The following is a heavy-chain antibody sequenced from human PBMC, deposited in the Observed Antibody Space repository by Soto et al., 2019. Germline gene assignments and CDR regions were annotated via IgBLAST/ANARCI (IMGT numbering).Heavy chain of an antibody. CDR1: GGSISSGDYY. V-gene: IGHV4-30-4*01. D-gene: IGHD6-19*01. CDR3: ARGVAVAETIDY. Sequence: SETLSLTCTVSGGSISSGDYYWSWIRQPPGKGLEWIGYIYYSGSTYYNPSLKSRVTISVDTSKNQFSLKLSSVTAADTAVYYCARGVAVAETIDYWGQGTLVTVSS. J-gene: IGHJ4*02. CDR2: IYYSGST.